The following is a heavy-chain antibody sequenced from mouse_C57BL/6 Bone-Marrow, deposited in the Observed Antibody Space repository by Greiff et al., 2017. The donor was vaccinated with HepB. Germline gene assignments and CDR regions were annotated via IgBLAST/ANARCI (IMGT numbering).Heavy chain of an antibody. D-gene: IGHD1-1*01. CDR3: ARDLRRGFAY. V-gene: IGHV1-18*01. Sequence: EVQVVESGPELVKPGASVKIPCKASGYTFTDYNMDWVKQSHGKSLEWIGDINPNNGGTIYNQKFKGKATLTVDKSSSTAYMELRSLTSEDTAVYYCARDLRRGFAYWGQGTLVTVSA. CDR1: GYTFTDYN. J-gene: IGHJ3*01. CDR2: INPNNGGT.